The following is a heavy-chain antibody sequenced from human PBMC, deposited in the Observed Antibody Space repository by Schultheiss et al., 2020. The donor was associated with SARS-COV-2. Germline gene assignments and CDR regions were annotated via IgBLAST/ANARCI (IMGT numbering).Heavy chain of an antibody. D-gene: IGHD3-3*01. CDR1: GFTFSSYS. Sequence: GGSLRLSCAASGFTFSSYSMNWVRQAPGKGLEWVSYISSSSSTIYYADSVKGRFTIFRDNAKNSLYLQMNSLRAEDTAVYYCARDLNVLRFLELGYWGQGTLVTVSS. V-gene: IGHV3-48*04. CDR3: ARDLNVLRFLELGY. CDR2: ISSSSSTI. J-gene: IGHJ4*02.